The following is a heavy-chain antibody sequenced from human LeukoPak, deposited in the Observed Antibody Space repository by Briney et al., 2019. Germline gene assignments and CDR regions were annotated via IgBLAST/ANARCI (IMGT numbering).Heavy chain of an antibody. Sequence: ASVKVSCKASGYTFTSYGISWVRQAPGQGLEWMGWISAYNGNTNYAQKLQGRVTMTTDTSTSTAYMELRSLRSDDTAVYYCARDTFMVRGVIIRMDVWGKGTTVTVSS. CDR2: ISAYNGNT. J-gene: IGHJ6*03. CDR3: ARDTFMVRGVIIRMDV. CDR1: GYTFTSYG. V-gene: IGHV1-18*01. D-gene: IGHD3-10*01.